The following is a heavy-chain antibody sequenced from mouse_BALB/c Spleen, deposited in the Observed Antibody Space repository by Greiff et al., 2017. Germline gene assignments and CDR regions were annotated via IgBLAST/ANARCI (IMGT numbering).Heavy chain of an antibody. Sequence: VQLVESGPGLVQPSQSLSITCTVSGFSLTSYGVHWVRQSPGKGLEWLGVIWSGGSTDYNAAFISRLSISKDNSKSQVFFKMNSLQANDTAIYYCARNMGYTFAYWGQGTLVTVSA. J-gene: IGHJ3*01. CDR3: ARNMGYTFAY. V-gene: IGHV2-2*02. CDR1: GFSLTSYG. D-gene: IGHD1-1*02. CDR2: IWSGGST.